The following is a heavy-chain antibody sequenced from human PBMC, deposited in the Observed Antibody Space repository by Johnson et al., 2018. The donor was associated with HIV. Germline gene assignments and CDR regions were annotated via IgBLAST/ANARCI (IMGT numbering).Heavy chain of an antibody. CDR3: ARVLTGGVSRPDASFDL. V-gene: IGHV3-30*19. CDR2: IWYDGSNK. J-gene: IGHJ3*01. Sequence: QVQLVESGGGVVQPGRSLRLSCAASGFTFSSSGMHWVRQAPGKGLEWVAVIWYDGSNKYFTDSVKGRSTISRDDSKNTLHLQMNSLRPEDTVSYYCARVLTGGVSRPDASFDLWGQGTMVTVSS. CDR1: GFTFSSSG. D-gene: IGHD3-16*01.